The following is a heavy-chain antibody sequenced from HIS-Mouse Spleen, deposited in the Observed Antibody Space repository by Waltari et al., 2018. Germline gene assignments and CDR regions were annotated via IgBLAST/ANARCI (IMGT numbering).Heavy chain of an antibody. CDR3: AREIPYSSSWYDWYFDL. CDR1: VGSISSSSYY. Sequence: QLQLQESGPGLVKPSETLSLTCTVSVGSISSSSYYWGWFRQPPGEGLEWIGSIYYSRSTYYNPSIKRRGTRSVDTSKNQFSLKLSSVTAADTAVYYCAREIPYSSSWYDWYFDLWGRGTLVTVSS. J-gene: IGHJ2*01. V-gene: IGHV4-39*07. CDR2: IYYSRST. D-gene: IGHD6-13*01.